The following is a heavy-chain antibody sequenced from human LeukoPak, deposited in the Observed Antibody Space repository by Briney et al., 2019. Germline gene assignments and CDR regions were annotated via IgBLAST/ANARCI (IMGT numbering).Heavy chain of an antibody. CDR1: GFTFSVYW. D-gene: IGHD1-26*01. V-gene: IGHV3-7*01. CDR3: ARVGKNGWDFDH. J-gene: IGHJ4*02. Sequence: EAGRSLRLSCAASGFTFSVYWMTWVRQAPGKGLGWVANIIEDGALRYYVDSVKGRFTISRDNTKKSLYLQMNSLRAEDTAVYYCARVGKNGWDFDHWGQGTLVTVSS. CDR2: IIEDGALR.